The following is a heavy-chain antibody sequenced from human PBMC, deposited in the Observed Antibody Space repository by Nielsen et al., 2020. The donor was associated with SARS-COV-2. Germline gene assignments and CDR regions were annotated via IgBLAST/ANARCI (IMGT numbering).Heavy chain of an antibody. CDR1: GFTFSSYG. V-gene: IGHV3-30*03. D-gene: IGHD2-2*01. CDR2: ISYDGSNK. Sequence: GESLKISCAASGFTFSSYGMHWVRQAPGKGLEWVAVISYDGSNKYYADSVKGRFTISRDNSKNTLYLQMNSLRAEDTAVYYCARADCSAASCYEGVWDYWGQGTLVTVSS. J-gene: IGHJ4*02. CDR3: ARADCSAASCYEGVWDY.